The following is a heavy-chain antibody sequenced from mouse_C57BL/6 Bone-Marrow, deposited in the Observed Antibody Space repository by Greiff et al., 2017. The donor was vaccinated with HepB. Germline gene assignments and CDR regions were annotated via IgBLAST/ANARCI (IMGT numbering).Heavy chain of an antibody. Sequence: QVQLKESGAELARPGASVKLSCKASGYTFTSYGISWVKQRTGQGLEWIGEIYPRSGNTYYNEKFKGKATLTADKSSSTAYMELRSLTSEDSAVYFCAEVSWYFDVWGTGTTVTVSS. CDR3: AEVSWYFDV. CDR1: GYTFTSYG. CDR2: IYPRSGNT. V-gene: IGHV1-81*01. J-gene: IGHJ1*03.